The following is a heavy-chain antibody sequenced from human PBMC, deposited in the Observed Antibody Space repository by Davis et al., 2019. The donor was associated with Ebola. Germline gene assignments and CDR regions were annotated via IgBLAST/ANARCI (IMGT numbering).Heavy chain of an antibody. CDR3: ARERGPIAAAGDNWFDP. CDR2: ISYDGSNK. D-gene: IGHD6-13*01. J-gene: IGHJ5*02. V-gene: IGHV3-30-3*01. CDR1: GFTFSSYA. Sequence: GESLKISCAVSGFTFSSYAMHWVRQAPGKGLEWVAVISYDGSNKYYADSVKGRFTISRDNSKNTLYLQMNSLRAEDTAVYYCARERGPIAAAGDNWFDPWGQGTLVTVSS.